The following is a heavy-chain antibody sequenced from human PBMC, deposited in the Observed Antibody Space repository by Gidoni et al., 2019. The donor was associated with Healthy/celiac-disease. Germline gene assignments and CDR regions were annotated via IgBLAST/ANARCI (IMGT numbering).Heavy chain of an antibody. V-gene: IGHV4-39*01. CDR2: IYYSGST. J-gene: IGHJ2*01. CDR1: GGSISSSSYY. Sequence: QLQLQESGSGLVKPSETLSLTCPVSGGSISSSSYYWGWIRQPPGKGLEWIGSIYYSGSTYYNPSLKSRVTISVDTSKNQFSLKLSSVTAADTAVYYCARQSGYSSSWLPLWYFDLWGRGTLVTVSS. CDR3: ARQSGYSSSWLPLWYFDL. D-gene: IGHD6-13*01.